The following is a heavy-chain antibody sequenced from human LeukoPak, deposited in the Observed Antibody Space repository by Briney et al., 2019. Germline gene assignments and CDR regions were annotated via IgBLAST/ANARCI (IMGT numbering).Heavy chain of an antibody. CDR1: GGSISTYY. CDR3: ARTFSGSYYYYGMDV. D-gene: IGHD1-26*01. Sequence: SETLSLTCTVSGGSISTYYWNWIRQPPGKGLEWIGYIYYSGSTNYNPSLKSRVTISVDTSKNQFSLKLSSVTAADTAIYYCARTFSGSYYYYGMDVWGQGTTVTVSS. V-gene: IGHV4-59*01. CDR2: IYYSGST. J-gene: IGHJ6*02.